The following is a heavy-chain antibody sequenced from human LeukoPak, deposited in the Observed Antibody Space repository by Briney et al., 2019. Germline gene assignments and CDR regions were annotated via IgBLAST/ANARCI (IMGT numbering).Heavy chain of an antibody. J-gene: IGHJ5*02. CDR3: WRGSWFDP. V-gene: IGHV4-31*03. CDR2: IYYSGST. Sequence: SETLSLTCTVSCGSISSGGYYWGWIRQHPGKGLEWIGYIYYSGSTYYNPSLKSRLTISVDTSKNQFSLRLSSVTAADTAVYYCWRGSWFDPWGQGTLVTVSS. D-gene: IGHD6-6*01. CDR1: CGSISSGGYY.